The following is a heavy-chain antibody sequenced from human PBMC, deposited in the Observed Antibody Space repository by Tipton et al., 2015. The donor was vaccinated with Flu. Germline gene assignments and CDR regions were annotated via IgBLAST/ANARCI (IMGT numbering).Heavy chain of an antibody. J-gene: IGHJ3*01. CDR1: GEALGSSYY. D-gene: IGHD6-19*01. CDR3: ARERRGGWPFYDAFDF. CDR2: IHTSAGT. Sequence: GEALGSSYYWAWIRQPPGRGLEWIGNIHTSAGTYYNLSLKSRVTISVDRSKNQFSLRLASVTAADTAVYYCARERRGGWPFYDAFDFWGQGTTVTVSS. V-gene: IGHV4-38-2*02.